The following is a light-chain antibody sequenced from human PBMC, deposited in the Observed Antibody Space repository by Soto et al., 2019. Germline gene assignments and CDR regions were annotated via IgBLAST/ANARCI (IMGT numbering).Light chain of an antibody. V-gene: IGKV1-5*03. J-gene: IGKJ1*01. CDR2: KAS. CDR1: QSISSW. Sequence: DIQMTQSPSILSASVGDRVTITCRASQSISSWLAWYQQKPGKAPNLLIHKASHLESGVPSRFSGSGSGTEFTLTISSLQPGDLATYYCQQYSSLWTFGPGTKV. CDR3: QQYSSLWT.